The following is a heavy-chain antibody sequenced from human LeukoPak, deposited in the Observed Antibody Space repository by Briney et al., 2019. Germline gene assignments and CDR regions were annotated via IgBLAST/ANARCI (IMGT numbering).Heavy chain of an antibody. V-gene: IGHV4-59*01. J-gene: IGHJ6*04. CDR3: ARERMVRGVGYGMDV. D-gene: IGHD3-10*01. CDR2: IYYSGST. Sequence: SETLSLTCTVSGGPISSYYWSWIRQPPGKGLEWIGYIYYSGSTNYNPSLKSRVTISVDTSKNQFSLKLSSVTAADTAVYYCARERMVRGVGYGMDVWGKGTTVTVSS. CDR1: GGPISSYY.